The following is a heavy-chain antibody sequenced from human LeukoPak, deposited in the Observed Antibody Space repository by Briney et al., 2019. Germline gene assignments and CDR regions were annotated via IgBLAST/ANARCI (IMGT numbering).Heavy chain of an antibody. V-gene: IGHV1-18*01. CDR2: ISAYNGNT. CDR3: ARPTLGHCSSTSCYQYFDY. D-gene: IGHD2-2*01. CDR1: GYTFTSYG. Sequence: ASVKVSCKASGYTFTSYGISWVRQAPGRGLEWMGWISAYNGNTNYAQKLQGRVTMTTDTSTSTAYMELRSLRSDDTAVYYCARPTLGHCSSTSCYQYFDYWGQGTLVTVSS. J-gene: IGHJ4*02.